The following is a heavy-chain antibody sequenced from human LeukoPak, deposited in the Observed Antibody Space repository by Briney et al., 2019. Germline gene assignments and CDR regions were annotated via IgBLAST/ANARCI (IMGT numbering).Heavy chain of an antibody. CDR2: ISYDESYK. V-gene: IGHV3-30*04. J-gene: IGHJ6*02. Sequence: GGSLRLSCVASGFTLSGYSMHWVRQAPGKGLEWVAVISYDESYKYYADSVKGRLTISRDKSNNTLYLQMNSLRPEDTAVYSCARDLGGSGSSPDQYFGMDVWGQGTTVTVSS. CDR1: GFTLSGYS. CDR3: ARDLGGSGSSPDQYFGMDV. D-gene: IGHD2-15*01.